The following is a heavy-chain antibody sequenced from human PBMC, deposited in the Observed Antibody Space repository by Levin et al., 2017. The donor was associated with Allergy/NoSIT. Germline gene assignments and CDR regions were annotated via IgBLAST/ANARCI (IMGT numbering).Heavy chain of an antibody. J-gene: IGHJ4*02. CDR3: ARGTRGDYIWGSYRHFDY. D-gene: IGHD3-16*02. CDR1: GYTFTSYA. CDR2: INTNTGNP. Sequence: ASVKVSCKASGYTFTSYAMNWVRQAPGQGLEWMGWINTNTGNPTYAQGFTGRFVFSLDTSVSTAYLQISSLKAEDTAVYYCARGTRGDYIWGSYRHFDYWGQGTLVTVSS. V-gene: IGHV7-4-1*02.